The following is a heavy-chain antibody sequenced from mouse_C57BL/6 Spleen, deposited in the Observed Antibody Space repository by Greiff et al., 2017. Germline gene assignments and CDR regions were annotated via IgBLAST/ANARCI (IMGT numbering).Heavy chain of an antibody. V-gene: IGHV3-6*01. D-gene: IGHD1-1*01. CDR1: GYSITSGYY. CDR2: ISYDGSN. Sequence: EVKLEESGPGLVKPSQSLSLTCSVTGYSITSGYYWNWIRQFPGNKLEWMGYISYDGSNNYNPSLKNRISITRDTSKNQFFLKLNSVTTEDTATYYCARSFLTTVVADYWGQGTSVTVSS. J-gene: IGHJ4*01. CDR3: ARSFLTTVVADY.